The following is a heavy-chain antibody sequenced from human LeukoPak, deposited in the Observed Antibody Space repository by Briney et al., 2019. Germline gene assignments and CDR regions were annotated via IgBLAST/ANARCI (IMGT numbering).Heavy chain of an antibody. J-gene: IGHJ4*02. CDR2: ISSSSTI. Sequence: GGSLRLSCAASGFAFSSYGMHWVRQAPGKGLEWVSYISSSSTIYYADSVKGRFTISRDNAKNSLYLQMNSLRAEDTAVYYCARGTSGSSLHWGQGTLVTVSS. CDR3: ARGTSGSSLH. V-gene: IGHV3-48*04. D-gene: IGHD1-26*01. CDR1: GFAFSSYG.